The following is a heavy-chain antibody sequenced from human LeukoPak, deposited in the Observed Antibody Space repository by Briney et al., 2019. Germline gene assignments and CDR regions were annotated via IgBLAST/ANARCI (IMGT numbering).Heavy chain of an antibody. CDR3: ARGNLRYSGSHFGY. J-gene: IGHJ4*02. D-gene: IGHD1-26*01. Sequence: ASVKVSCKASGYTFTSYDINWVRQATGQGLEWMGWMNPNSGNTGYAQKFQGRVTMTRNSSISTAYMELSSLRSEDTAVYYCARGNLRYSGSHFGYWGQGTLVTVSS. V-gene: IGHV1-8*01. CDR1: GYTFTSYD. CDR2: MNPNSGNT.